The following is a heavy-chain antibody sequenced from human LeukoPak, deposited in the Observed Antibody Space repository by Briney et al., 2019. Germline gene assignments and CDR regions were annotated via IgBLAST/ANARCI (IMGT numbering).Heavy chain of an antibody. CDR1: GFTFDDYA. CDR3: AKGGSGWSYYFDF. J-gene: IGHJ4*02. Sequence: GGSLRLSCAASGFTFDDYAMHWVRQAPGKGLEWVSLMSGDGGSTYYADSVKGRFTISRDNSKNSLYLQMNSLSTEDTALYYCAKGGSGWSYYFDFWGQGTLVTVSS. D-gene: IGHD6-19*01. V-gene: IGHV3-43*02. CDR2: MSGDGGST.